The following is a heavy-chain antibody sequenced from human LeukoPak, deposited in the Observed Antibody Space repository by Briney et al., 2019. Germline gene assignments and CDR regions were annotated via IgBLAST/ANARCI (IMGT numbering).Heavy chain of an antibody. V-gene: IGHV4-34*01. D-gene: IGHD3-10*01. CDR2: INHSGST. CDR1: GGSFSGYY. CDR3: ARGLRGVIRWFDP. J-gene: IGHJ5*02. Sequence: SETLSLTCAAYGGSFSGYYWSWIRQPPGKGLEWIAEINHSGSTNYNPSLKSRFTISVDTSKNQFSLKLSSVTAADTAVYYCARGLRGVIRWFDPWGQGTLVTVSS.